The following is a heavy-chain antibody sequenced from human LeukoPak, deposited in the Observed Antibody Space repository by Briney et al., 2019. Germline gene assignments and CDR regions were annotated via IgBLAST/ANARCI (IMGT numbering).Heavy chain of an antibody. CDR1: GGSISSSSYY. CDR3: ARQYTGIDY. J-gene: IGHJ4*02. Sequence: PSETLSLTCTVSGGSISSSSYYWGWIRQPLGKGLEWIGSIYYSGSTYYNPSLKSRVTISVDTSKNQFSLKLSSVTATDTAVFYCARQYTGIDYWGQGTLVTVSS. V-gene: IGHV4-39*01. D-gene: IGHD2-2*02. CDR2: IYYSGST.